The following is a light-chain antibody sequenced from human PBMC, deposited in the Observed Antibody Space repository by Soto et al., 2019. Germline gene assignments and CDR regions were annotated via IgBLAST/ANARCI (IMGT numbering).Light chain of an antibody. CDR1: SSDVGGYNY. J-gene: IGLJ1*01. Sequence: QYALTQPASVSGSPGQSITISCTGTSSDVGGYNYVSWYHQHPGKAPKLMIYEVSNRPSGVSNRFSGSKSGNTASLTISGRQAEDEADYYCSSYTSSSTPIVFGTGTKLTVL. CDR2: EVS. CDR3: SSYTSSSTPIV. V-gene: IGLV2-14*01.